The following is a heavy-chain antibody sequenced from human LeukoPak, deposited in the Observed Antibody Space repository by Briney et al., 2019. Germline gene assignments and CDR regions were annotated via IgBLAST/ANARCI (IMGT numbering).Heavy chain of an antibody. CDR3: ARDRSIAARGVDY. D-gene: IGHD6-6*01. CDR1: GYTFTSYY. V-gene: IGHV1-46*01. Sequence: GASVKVSCKASGYTFTSYYIHWVRQAPGQWLEWMGIINPSGGSTIYAQKFQGRVTMTRDTSTSTVYMELSSLRSEDTAVYYCARDRSIAARGVDYWGQGTLVTVSS. CDR2: INPSGGST. J-gene: IGHJ4*02.